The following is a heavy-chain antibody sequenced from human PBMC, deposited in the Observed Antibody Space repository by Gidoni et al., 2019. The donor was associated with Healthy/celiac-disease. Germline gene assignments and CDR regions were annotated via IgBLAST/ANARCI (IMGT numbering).Heavy chain of an antibody. CDR3: AKVGWESSGLDY. Sequence: QVQLVESGGGVVQTGGSMRPSCAASGFTISSYVMHWVRQAPGKGLEWVAVISYDGSNKYYADSVKGRFTISRDNSKNTLYLQMNSLRAEDTAVYYCAKVGWESSGLDYWGQGTLVTVSS. J-gene: IGHJ4*02. CDR1: GFTISSYV. CDR2: ISYDGSNK. V-gene: IGHV3-30*18. D-gene: IGHD6-19*01.